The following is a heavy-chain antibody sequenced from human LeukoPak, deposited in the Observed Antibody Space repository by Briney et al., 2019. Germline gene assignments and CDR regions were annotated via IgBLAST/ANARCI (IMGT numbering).Heavy chain of an antibody. D-gene: IGHD3-10*01. CDR2: IYYSGST. V-gene: IGHV4-59*01. Sequence: PSETLSLTCTVSGGFISSYYWSWLRQPPGKGLEWIGYIYYSGSTNYNPSLKSRVTISVDTSKNQFSLKLSSVPAADTAVYYCARHLYYSASAFWYIDLWGRGTLVIVSP. CDR3: ARHLYYSASAFWYIDL. J-gene: IGHJ2*01. CDR1: GGFISSYY.